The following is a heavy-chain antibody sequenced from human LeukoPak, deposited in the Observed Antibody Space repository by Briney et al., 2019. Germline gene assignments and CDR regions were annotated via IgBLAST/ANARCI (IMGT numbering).Heavy chain of an antibody. V-gene: IGHV3-48*03. D-gene: IGHD3-9*01. CDR1: GFTFSSYE. Sequence: PGGSLRLSCAASGFTFSSYEMNWVRQAPGKGLEWVSYISSSGSTIYYADSVKGRFTISRDSAKNSLYLQMNSLRAEDTAVYYCARGRIRYFDWLLPPPYFDYWGQGTLVTVSS. J-gene: IGHJ4*02. CDR3: ARGRIRYFDWLLPPPYFDY. CDR2: ISSSGSTI.